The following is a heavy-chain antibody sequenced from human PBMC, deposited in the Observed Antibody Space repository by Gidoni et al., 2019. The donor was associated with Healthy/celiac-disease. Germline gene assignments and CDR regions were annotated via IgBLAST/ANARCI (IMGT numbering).Heavy chain of an antibody. D-gene: IGHD3-10*01. CDR1: GGSFSGYY. J-gene: IGHJ5*02. CDR3: ARGYHRGVRWFDP. V-gene: IGHV4-34*01. CDR2: INHSGST. Sequence: QVQLQQWGAGLLKPSETLSLTCAVYGGSFSGYYWSWIRQPPGKGLEWIGEINHSGSTNYNPSLKSRVTISVDTSKNQFSLKLSSVTAADTAVYYCARGYHRGVRWFDPWGQGTLVTVSS.